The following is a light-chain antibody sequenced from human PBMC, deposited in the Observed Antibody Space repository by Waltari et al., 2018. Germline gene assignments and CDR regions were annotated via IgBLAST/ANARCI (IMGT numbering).Light chain of an antibody. J-gene: IGKJ1*01. CDR2: HTS. CDR1: QGVSRY. CDR3: QKYDSLPAT. V-gene: IGKV3-20*01. Sequence: SCRASQGVSRYLAWYQLGPGQAPRLLIYHTSIRATGIPDRFSGSGSGTDFTLTINRLEPEDFAVYYCQKYDSLPATFGQGTKVEIK.